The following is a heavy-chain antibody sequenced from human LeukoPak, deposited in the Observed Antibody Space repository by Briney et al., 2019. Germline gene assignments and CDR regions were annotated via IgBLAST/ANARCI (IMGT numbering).Heavy chain of an antibody. Sequence: PGGSLRLSCAASGFTFSSYSMNWVRQAPGKGLEWVSSISSSSSYIYYADSVKGRFTISRDNAKNSLYLQMNSLRAEDTAVYYCARVKSDSSGYYQSFDYWGQGTLATVSS. CDR1: GFTFSSYS. D-gene: IGHD3-22*01. J-gene: IGHJ4*02. V-gene: IGHV3-21*01. CDR2: ISSSSSYI. CDR3: ARVKSDSSGYYQSFDY.